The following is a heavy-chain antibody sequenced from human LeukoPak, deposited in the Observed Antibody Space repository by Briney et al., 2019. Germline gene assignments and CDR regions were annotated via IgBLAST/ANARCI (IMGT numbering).Heavy chain of an antibody. CDR2: ISSSSSYI. V-gene: IGHV3-21*01. CDR1: GFTFSSYS. J-gene: IGHJ4*02. CDR3: ARTESLAALLFDY. D-gene: IGHD6-6*01. Sequence: GGSLRLSCAASGFTFSSYSMNWVRQAPGKGLEWVSSISSSSSYIYYADSVKGRFTISRDNAKNSLYLQMNSLRAEDTAVYYCARTESLAALLFDYWGQGTLVTVSS.